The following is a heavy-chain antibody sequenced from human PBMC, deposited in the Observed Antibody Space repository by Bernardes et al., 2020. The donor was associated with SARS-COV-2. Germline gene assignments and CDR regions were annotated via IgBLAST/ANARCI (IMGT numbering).Heavy chain of an antibody. CDR3: ARHLDYDLWSGYLNY. Sequence: SETLSLTCTVSGGSISNNSYNWGWIRQPKGKELEWIRSNYDSRSNYYNPSLKSRVTISVDTSKNQFSLKLSSVTAADTAVYYCARHLDYDLWSGYLNYWGHGTLLIVSA. J-gene: IGHJ4*01. V-gene: IGHV4-39*01. CDR2: NYDSRSN. D-gene: IGHD3-3*01. CDR1: GGSISNNSYN.